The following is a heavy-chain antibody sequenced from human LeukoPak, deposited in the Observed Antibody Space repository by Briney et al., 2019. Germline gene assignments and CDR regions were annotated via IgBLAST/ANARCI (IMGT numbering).Heavy chain of an antibody. CDR1: GFTFSSYA. CDR3: ARGRDPSITMIGVVDDAFDI. Sequence: GGSLRLSCAASGFTFSSYAMHWVRQAPGKGLEWVAVISYDGSNKDYADSVKGRFTISRDNSKSTLYLQMNSLRAEDTAVYYCARGRDPSITMIGVVDDAFDIWGQGTMVTVSS. CDR2: ISYDGSNK. J-gene: IGHJ3*02. V-gene: IGHV3-30-3*01. D-gene: IGHD3-22*01.